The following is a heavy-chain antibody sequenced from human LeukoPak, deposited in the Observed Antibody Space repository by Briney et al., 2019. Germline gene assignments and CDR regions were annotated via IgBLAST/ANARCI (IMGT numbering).Heavy chain of an antibody. V-gene: IGHV3-30*02. CDR3: AKDVSTSCRGDCPVDY. CDR2: IRYDGSNK. Sequence: GGSLRLSCAAYGFTFSSYGMHWVRQAPGKGLEWVAFIRYDGSNKYYADSVDGRFTISRDNSKNTLYLQMNSLRREDTAVYYCAKDVSTSCRGDCPVDYWGQGSLVTVSS. D-gene: IGHD2-21*02. J-gene: IGHJ4*02. CDR1: GFTFSSYG.